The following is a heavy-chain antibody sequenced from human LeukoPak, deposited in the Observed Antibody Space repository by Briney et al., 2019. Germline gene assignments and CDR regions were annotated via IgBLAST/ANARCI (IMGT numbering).Heavy chain of an antibody. V-gene: IGHV3-33*01. CDR1: GFTFSSYG. J-gene: IGHJ4*02. CDR3: ARDRGFIVVVPAAFDY. D-gene: IGHD2-2*01. Sequence: PGRSLRLSCAASGFTFSSYGMHWVRQAPGKGLGWVAVIWYDGSNKYYADSVKGRFTISRDNSKNTLYLQMNSLRAEDTAVYYCARDRGFIVVVPAAFDYWGQGTLVTVSS. CDR2: IWYDGSNK.